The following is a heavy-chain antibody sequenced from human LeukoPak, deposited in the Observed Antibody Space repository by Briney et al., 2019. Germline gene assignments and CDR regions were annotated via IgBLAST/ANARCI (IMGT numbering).Heavy chain of an antibody. Sequence: SETLSLTCTVSGGSISSGGYYWSWIRQHPGKGLEWIGYIYYSGSTYYNPSLKSRVTISVDTSKNQFSLKLSSVTAAVTAVYYCARVGRGITMVRGVTHFDYWGQGTLVTVSS. CDR2: IYYSGST. V-gene: IGHV4-31*03. CDR1: GGSISSGGYY. D-gene: IGHD3-10*01. CDR3: ARVGRGITMVRGVTHFDY. J-gene: IGHJ4*02.